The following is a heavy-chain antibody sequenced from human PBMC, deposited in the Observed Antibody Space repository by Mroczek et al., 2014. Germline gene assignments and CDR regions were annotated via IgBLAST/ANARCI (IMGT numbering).Heavy chain of an antibody. CDR1: GGSISSYY. Sequence: VQLVESGPGLVKPSETLSLTCTVSGGSISSYYWSWIRQPPGKGLEWIGYIYYSGSTNYNPSLKSRVTISVDTSKNQFSLKLSSVTAADTAVYYCASGLGAVTDAFDIVGPRDNGHRLF. D-gene: IGHD4-23*01. CDR2: IYYSGST. CDR3: ASGLGAVTDAFDI. J-gene: IGHJ3*02. V-gene: IGHV4-59*12.